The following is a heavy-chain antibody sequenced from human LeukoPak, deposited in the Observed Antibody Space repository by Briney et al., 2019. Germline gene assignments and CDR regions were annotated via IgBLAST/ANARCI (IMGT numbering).Heavy chain of an antibody. D-gene: IGHD2-2*01. J-gene: IGHJ5*02. Sequence: GASVKVSCKASGYTFTSHDINWVRQAPGQGLEWMGWMNPNSGNTGYAQKFQGRVTFTRDTSTSTAYMELTSLRSEDTAVYYCAREDIVIEPPSRPFDPWGQGTLVTVSS. CDR3: AREDIVIEPPSRPFDP. CDR1: GYTFTSHD. CDR2: MNPNSGNT. V-gene: IGHV1-8*03.